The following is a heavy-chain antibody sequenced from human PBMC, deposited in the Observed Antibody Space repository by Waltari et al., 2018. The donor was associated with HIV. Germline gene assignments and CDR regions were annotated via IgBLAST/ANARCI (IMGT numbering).Heavy chain of an antibody. J-gene: IGHJ4*02. CDR1: GGSISTYY. V-gene: IGHV4-59*01. D-gene: IGHD3-22*01. Sequence: QVQLQESGPGLVKPSETLSLTCTVSGGSISTYYWSWIRQPPGKGREWIWYIYYSGSTNFNPSLTSRVTISVDTSKNQFSLKLSSVTAADTAVYYCARSHDSSGYYNFDYWGQGTLVTVSP. CDR3: ARSHDSSGYYNFDY. CDR2: IYYSGST.